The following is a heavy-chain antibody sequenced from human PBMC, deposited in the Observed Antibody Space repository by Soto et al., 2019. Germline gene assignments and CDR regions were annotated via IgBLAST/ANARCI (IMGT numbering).Heavy chain of an antibody. CDR1: GGSISSSSYY. V-gene: IGHV4-39*01. CDR2: IYYSGST. Sequence: SETLSLTCTVSGGSISSSSYYWGWIRQPPGKGLEWIGSIYYSGSTYYNPSLKSRVTISVDTSKNQFSLKLSSVTAADTAVYYCARGSARDLDYWGQGTLVTVSS. CDR3: ARGSARDLDY. J-gene: IGHJ4*02.